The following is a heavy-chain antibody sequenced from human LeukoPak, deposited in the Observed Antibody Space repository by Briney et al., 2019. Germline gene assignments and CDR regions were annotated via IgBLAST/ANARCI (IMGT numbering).Heavy chain of an antibody. J-gene: IGHJ5*02. Sequence: GGSLRLSCAASGVTFSRYGMPWVRQAPGQGLEWVSFIHYDGSDKYYVDSVKGRFTISRDNSKNTLYLQLNSLRLEDTAVYYCATEGFDPWGQGTLVTVSS. CDR3: ATEGFDP. CDR2: IHYDGSDK. V-gene: IGHV3-30*02. CDR1: GVTFSRYG.